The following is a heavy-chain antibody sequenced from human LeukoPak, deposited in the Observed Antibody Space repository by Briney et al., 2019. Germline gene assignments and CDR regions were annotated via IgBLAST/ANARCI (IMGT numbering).Heavy chain of an antibody. J-gene: IGHJ4*02. CDR2: ISSSGRTI. Sequence: PGGSLRLSCAASGFTFSSYALNWVRQAPRKGLEWVSYISSSGRTIYFADSVKGRFTISRDNAKNSLYLQMNSLRDEDTAVYYCATWFSIDYWGQGTVVTVSS. V-gene: IGHV3-48*02. CDR3: ATWFSIDY. CDR1: GFTFSSYA. D-gene: IGHD3-10*01.